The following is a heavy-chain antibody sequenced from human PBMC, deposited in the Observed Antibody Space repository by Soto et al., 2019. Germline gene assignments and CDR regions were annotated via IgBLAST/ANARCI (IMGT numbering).Heavy chain of an antibody. D-gene: IGHD2-2*02. CDR1: GYTFTSYY. CDR3: ARGGGPDIVVVPAAISFDY. CDR2: INPSGGST. Sequence: ASVKVSCKASGYTFTSYYMRWVRQAPGQGLEWMGIINPSGGSTSYAQKFQGRVTMTRDTSTSTVYMEPSSLRSEDTAVYYCARGGGPDIVVVPAAISFDYWGQGTLVTVSS. V-gene: IGHV1-46*03. J-gene: IGHJ4*02.